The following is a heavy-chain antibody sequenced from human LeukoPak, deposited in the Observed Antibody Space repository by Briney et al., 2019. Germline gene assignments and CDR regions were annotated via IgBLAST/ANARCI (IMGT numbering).Heavy chain of an antibody. CDR2: IYYSGST. CDR1: GSSISSYY. CDR3: ARNTLRTRAYFDY. J-gene: IGHJ4*02. Sequence: SETLSLTCTVSGSSISSYYWSWIRQPPGKGLEWIGCIYYSGSTNYNPSLKSRVTISVDTSKNQFSLKLSSVTAADTAVYFCARNTLRTRAYFDYWGQGTLVTVSS. D-gene: IGHD3-16*01. V-gene: IGHV4-59*01.